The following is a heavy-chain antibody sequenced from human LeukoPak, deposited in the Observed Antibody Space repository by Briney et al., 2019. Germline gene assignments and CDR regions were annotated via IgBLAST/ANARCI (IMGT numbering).Heavy chain of an antibody. D-gene: IGHD3-16*02. CDR1: GFTFSSYW. V-gene: IGHV3-7*01. CDR2: IKQDGSEK. J-gene: IGHJ4*02. CDR3: ARVMITFGGVIVLFDY. Sequence: GGSLRLSCAASGFTFSSYWMSWVLQAPGKGLEGVANIKQDGSEKYYVDSVKGRFTISRDNAKNSLYLQMNSLRAEDTAVYYCARVMITFGGVIVLFDYWGQGTLVTVSS.